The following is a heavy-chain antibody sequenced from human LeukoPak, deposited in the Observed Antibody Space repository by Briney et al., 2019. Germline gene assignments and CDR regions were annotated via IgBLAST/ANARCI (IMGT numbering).Heavy chain of an antibody. CDR3: AGDRPYYDILTGPDY. V-gene: IGHV1-18*01. CDR1: GYTFTSYG. J-gene: IGHJ4*02. Sequence: ASVKVSCKAPGYTFTSYGISWVRQAPGQGLEWMGWISAYNGNTNYAQKLQGRVTMTTDTSTSTAYMELRSLRSDDTAVYYCAGDRPYYDILTGPDYWGQGTLVTVSS. CDR2: ISAYNGNT. D-gene: IGHD3-9*01.